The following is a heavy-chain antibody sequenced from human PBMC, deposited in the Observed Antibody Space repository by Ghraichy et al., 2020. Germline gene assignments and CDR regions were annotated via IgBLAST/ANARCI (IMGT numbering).Heavy chain of an antibody. D-gene: IGHD5-24*01. J-gene: IGHJ4*02. CDR2: IYYSGST. CDR3: ARADGYNYWGAPLPYYFDY. Sequence: SETLSLTCTVSGGSISSYYWSWIRQPPGKGLEWIGYIYYSGSTNYNPSLKSRVTISIDTSKNQFSLKLSSVTAADTAVYYCARADGYNYWGAPLPYYFDYWGQGTLVTVSS. CDR1: GGSISSYY. V-gene: IGHV4-59*01.